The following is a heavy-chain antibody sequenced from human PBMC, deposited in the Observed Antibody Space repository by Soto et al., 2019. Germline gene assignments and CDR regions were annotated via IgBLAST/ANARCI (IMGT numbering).Heavy chain of an antibody. CDR2: IIPIFGTA. D-gene: IGHD2-2*01. V-gene: IGHV1-69*13. CDR1: GGTFSSYA. CDR3: ARYHYVVPAHYYYYGMDV. Sequence: RASVKVSCKASGGTFSSYAISWVRQAPGQGLEWMGGIIPIFGTANYAQKFQGRVTITADESTSTAYMELSSLRSEDTAVYYCARYHYVVPAHYYYYGMDVWGQGTTVTVSS. J-gene: IGHJ6*02.